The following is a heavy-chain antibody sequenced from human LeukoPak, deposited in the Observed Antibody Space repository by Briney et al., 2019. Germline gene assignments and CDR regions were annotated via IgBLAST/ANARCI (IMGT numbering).Heavy chain of an antibody. V-gene: IGHV3-23*01. D-gene: IGHD3-22*01. CDR1: GFSFSNYV. CDR2: MSGSGGST. J-gene: IGHJ4*02. Sequence: GGSLRLSCAGSGFSFSNYVMNWVRQAPGKGLEWVSGMSGSGGSTYYADSVKGRFTISRDNSKNTLYLQMNSLRAEDTAVYYCAKDNSSGLDYWGQGTLVTVSS. CDR3: AKDNSSGLDY.